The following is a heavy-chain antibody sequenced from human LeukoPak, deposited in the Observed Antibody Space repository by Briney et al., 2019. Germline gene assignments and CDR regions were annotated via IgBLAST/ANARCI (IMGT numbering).Heavy chain of an antibody. CDR1: GGSFSSSTYY. V-gene: IGHV4-39*07. Sequence: SETLSLTCTVSGGSFSSSTYYWGWIRQPPGKGLEWIGTFYYSGSTYYNPSLKSRVTISVDTSKNQFSLKLSSVTAADTAVYYCARGGLVNPFDYWGQGTLVTVSS. J-gene: IGHJ4*02. CDR2: FYYSGST. D-gene: IGHD3-16*01. CDR3: ARGGLVNPFDY.